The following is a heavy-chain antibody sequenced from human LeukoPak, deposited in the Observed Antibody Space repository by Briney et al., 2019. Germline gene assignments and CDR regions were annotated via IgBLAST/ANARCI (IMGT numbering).Heavy chain of an antibody. V-gene: IGHV4-34*01. CDR1: GGSFSGYY. Sequence: PSETLSLSCAVYGGSFSGYYWSWIRQPPGKGLEWIGEINHSGSTNYNPSLKSRVTISVDTSKNQFSLKLSSVTAADTAVYYCARAWNYYYYGMDVWGQGTTVTVSS. CDR3: ARAWNYYYYGMDV. J-gene: IGHJ6*02. CDR2: INHSGST. D-gene: IGHD1-1*01.